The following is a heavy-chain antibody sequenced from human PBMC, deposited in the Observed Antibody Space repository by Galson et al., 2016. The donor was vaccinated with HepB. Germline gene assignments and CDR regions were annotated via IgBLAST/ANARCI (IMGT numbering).Heavy chain of an antibody. CDR3: VRDWFGDHT. Sequence: SLRLSCAGSGYTFGGSWMQWVRQAPGKGPVWVAHIGNDGTRTTYADSVRGRFTISKDNARNTLYPQMHSLRVDDTAVYYCVRDWFGDHTWGQGTLVTVS. D-gene: IGHD3-10*01. CDR2: IGNDGTRT. V-gene: IGHV3-74*01. J-gene: IGHJ4*02. CDR1: GYTFGGSW.